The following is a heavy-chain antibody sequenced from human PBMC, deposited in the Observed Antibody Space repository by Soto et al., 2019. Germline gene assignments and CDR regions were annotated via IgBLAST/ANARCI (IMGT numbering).Heavy chain of an antibody. CDR1: GGSFSGYY. Sequence: PSETLSLTCAVYGGSFSGYYWSWIRQPPGKGLEWIGEINHSGSTNYNPSLKSRVTISVDTSKNQFSLKLSSVTAADTAVYYCARGPYYYDSSGYYYGRGPQMTFDYWGQGTLVTVSS. J-gene: IGHJ4*02. CDR2: INHSGST. CDR3: ARGPYYYDSSGYYYGRGPQMTFDY. V-gene: IGHV4-34*01. D-gene: IGHD3-22*01.